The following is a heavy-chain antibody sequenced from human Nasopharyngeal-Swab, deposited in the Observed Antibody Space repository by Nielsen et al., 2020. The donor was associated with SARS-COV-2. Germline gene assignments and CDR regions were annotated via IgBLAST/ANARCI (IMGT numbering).Heavy chain of an antibody. V-gene: IGHV1-18*01. CDR1: GYTFTSYG. J-gene: IGHJ6*02. CDR3: ARDRVNTVTTVEPPFWKGYYYYGMDV. CDR2: ISAYNGNT. Sequence: ASVKVSCKASGYTFTSYGISWVRQAPGQGLEWMGWISAYNGNTNYAQKLQGRVTMTTDTSTSTAYMELRSLRSDDTAVYYCARDRVNTVTTVEPPFWKGYYYYGMDVWGQGTTVTVSS. D-gene: IGHD4-17*01.